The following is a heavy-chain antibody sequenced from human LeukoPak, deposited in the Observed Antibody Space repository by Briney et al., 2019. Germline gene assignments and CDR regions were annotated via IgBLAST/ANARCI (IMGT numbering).Heavy chain of an antibody. D-gene: IGHD5-24*01. CDR2: IIPIFGTA. Sequence: SVKVSCKASGGTFSSYAISWVRQAPGQGLEWMGGIIPIFGTANYAQKFQGRVTITTDESTSTAYMELSSLRSEDTAVYYCARGTQMATIFVYWGQGTLVTVSS. V-gene: IGHV1-69*05. J-gene: IGHJ4*02. CDR3: ARGTQMATIFVY. CDR1: GGTFSSYA.